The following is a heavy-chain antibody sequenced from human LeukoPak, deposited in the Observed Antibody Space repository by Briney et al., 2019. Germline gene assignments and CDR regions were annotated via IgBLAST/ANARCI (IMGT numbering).Heavy chain of an antibody. CDR3: ARGPTLVSGSYFLDY. CDR2: INHSGST. D-gene: IGHD1-26*01. Sequence: SETLALTCAVYGGSFSGYYWSWFRQPPGKGLDWSGEINHSGSTNYNPSLKSRVTISVDTSKNQFSLKLSSVTAADTAVYYCARGPTLVSGSYFLDYWGQGTLVTVS. V-gene: IGHV4-34*01. J-gene: IGHJ4*02. CDR1: GGSFSGYY.